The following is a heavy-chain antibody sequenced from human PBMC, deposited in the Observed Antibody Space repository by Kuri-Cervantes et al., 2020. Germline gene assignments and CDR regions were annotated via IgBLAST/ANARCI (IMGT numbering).Heavy chain of an antibody. CDR1: GFTFSGSA. CDR2: VSYDGNTK. CDR3: ARDDYGDYYFDY. Sequence: GGSLRLSCAASGFTFSGSAMHWVRQAPGKGLEWVAFVSYDGNTKYYADSVKGRFTISRDNSMNTLFLQMHSLRAEDTAVYYCARDDYGDYYFDYWGQGTLVTVSS. J-gene: IGHJ4*02. D-gene: IGHD4-17*01. V-gene: IGHV3-30-3*01.